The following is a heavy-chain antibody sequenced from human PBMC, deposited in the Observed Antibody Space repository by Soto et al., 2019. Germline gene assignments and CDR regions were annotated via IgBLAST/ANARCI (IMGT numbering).Heavy chain of an antibody. V-gene: IGHV4-59*01. CDR3: ARAGAAAGTLAFDY. CDR1: GGSIGSYY. D-gene: IGHD6-13*01. Sequence: SETLSLTCTVSGGSIGSYYWSWIRQPPGKGLEWIGYIYYSGSTNYNPSLKSRVTISVDTSKNQFSLKLSSVTAADTAVYYCARAGAAAGTLAFDYWGQGTLVTVSS. J-gene: IGHJ4*02. CDR2: IYYSGST.